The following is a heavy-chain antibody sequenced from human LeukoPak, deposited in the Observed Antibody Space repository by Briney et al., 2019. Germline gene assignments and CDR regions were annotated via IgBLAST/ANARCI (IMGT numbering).Heavy chain of an antibody. V-gene: IGHV1-46*03. D-gene: IGHD3-10*01. CDR2: INPSVGGT. Sequence: ASVKVSCKAFGYGFTSYYIHWVRQAPGQGLEWMGIINPSVGGTTYARKFQGRVTMTRDTSTSTVYMELSSLRSEDTAVYYYARHGSGRYYPAEGRVDYWGQGTLVTVSS. J-gene: IGHJ4*02. CDR3: ARHGSGRYYPAEGRVDY. CDR1: GYGFTSYY.